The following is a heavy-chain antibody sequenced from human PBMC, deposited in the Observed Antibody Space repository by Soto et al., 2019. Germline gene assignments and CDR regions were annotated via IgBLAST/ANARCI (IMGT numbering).Heavy chain of an antibody. D-gene: IGHD6-13*01. CDR2: VSGSGGTP. CDR1: GVTWISYS. Sequence: GRLRLWWAASGVTWISYSMNWGGQAPGKGPEWASAVSGSGGTPYYADSVKGRFTISRDNSKNTLYLQMNSLRAEDTAVYYCARRGPGTYFDYWGQGTLVTVSS. CDR3: ARRGPGTYFDY. J-gene: IGHJ4*02. V-gene: IGHV3-23*01.